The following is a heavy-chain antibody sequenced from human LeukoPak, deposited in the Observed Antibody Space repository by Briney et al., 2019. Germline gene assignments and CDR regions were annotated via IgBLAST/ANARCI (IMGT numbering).Heavy chain of an antibody. CDR1: GFTFSSYS. J-gene: IGHJ3*02. CDR3: ARGCLEYYYDSSGYYHGDDAFDI. Sequence: GGSLRLSCAASGFTFSSYSMNWVRQAPGKGLEWVSSISRSSSYIYYADSVKGRFTISRDNAKNSLYLQMNSLRAEDTAVYYCARGCLEYYYDSSGYYHGDDAFDIWGQGTMVTVSS. D-gene: IGHD3-22*01. CDR2: ISRSSSYI. V-gene: IGHV3-21*01.